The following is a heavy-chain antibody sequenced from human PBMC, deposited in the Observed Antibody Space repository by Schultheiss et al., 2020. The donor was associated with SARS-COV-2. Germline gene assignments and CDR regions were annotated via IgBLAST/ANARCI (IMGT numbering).Heavy chain of an antibody. CDR3: AKDHSSSYGYYYYYGMDV. J-gene: IGHJ6*02. CDR2: ISYDGSNK. Sequence: GGSLRLSCAASGFTFSSYGMHWVRQAPGKGLEWVAVISYDGSNKYYADSVKGRFTISRDNSKNTLYLQMNSLRAEDTAVYYCAKDHSSSYGYYYYYGMDVWGRGTTGTVSS. V-gene: IGHV3-30*18. D-gene: IGHD6-13*01. CDR1: GFTFSSYG.